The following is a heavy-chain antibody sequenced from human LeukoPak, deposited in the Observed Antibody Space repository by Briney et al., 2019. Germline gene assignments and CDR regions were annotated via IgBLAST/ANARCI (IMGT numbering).Heavy chain of an antibody. D-gene: IGHD1-1*01. CDR3: AKGNWRYFDY. CDR2: ISGSGGST. CDR1: GFTFSSYE. Sequence: GGSLRLSCAASGFTFSSYEMNWVRQAPGKGLEWVSAISGSGGSTYYADSVKGRFTISRDNSKNTLYLQMNSLGADDTAVYYCAKGNWRYFDYWGQGTLVTVSS. J-gene: IGHJ4*02. V-gene: IGHV3-23*01.